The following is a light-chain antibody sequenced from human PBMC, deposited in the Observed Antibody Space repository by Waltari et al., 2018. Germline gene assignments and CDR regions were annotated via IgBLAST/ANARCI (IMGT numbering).Light chain of an antibody. J-gene: IGKJ1*01. CDR3: QQYAASPWT. V-gene: IGKV4-1*01. Sequence: DIVMTQSPDSLAVSLGERATINCKSSQSLLFRSTNKNYLAWYQQKPGQPPKLLFYWASTRESGVPDRFSGSGSVTDFTLTISSLQAEDVAVYYCQQYAASPWTFGQGTKVEVK. CDR2: WAS. CDR1: QSLLFRSTNKNY.